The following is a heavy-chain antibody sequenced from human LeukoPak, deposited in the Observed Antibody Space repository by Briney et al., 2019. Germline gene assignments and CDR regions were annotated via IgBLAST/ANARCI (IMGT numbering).Heavy chain of an antibody. CDR2: IKPDGSEG. V-gene: IGHV3-7*04. J-gene: IGHJ4*02. D-gene: IGHD3-16*01. CDR3: ARDRAYRTFDY. Sequence: GGSLRLSCAASGFTFSSSWMTWVRQAPGKGLEWVATIKPDGSEGSYVDSVIGRFTISRDNAEKSLFLRMINLRAEDTAVYYCARDRAYRTFDYSSQGALVTVSS. CDR1: GFTFSSSW.